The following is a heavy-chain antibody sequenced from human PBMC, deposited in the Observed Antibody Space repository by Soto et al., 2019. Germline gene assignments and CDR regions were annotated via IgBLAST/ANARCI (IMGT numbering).Heavy chain of an antibody. J-gene: IGHJ4*02. CDR3: AKDRRISGSYPAFDH. D-gene: IGHD1-26*01. CDR2: ISGSGDRA. CDR1: GSDFSSYA. Sequence: GGSLRLSCAASGSDFSSYAMSWVRQAPGEGLEWVSGISGSGDRAFYADSVKGRFTISRDSSKNTLYLQMNSLRAEDTAVYYCAKDRRISGSYPAFDHWGQGILVTAPQ. V-gene: IGHV3-23*01.